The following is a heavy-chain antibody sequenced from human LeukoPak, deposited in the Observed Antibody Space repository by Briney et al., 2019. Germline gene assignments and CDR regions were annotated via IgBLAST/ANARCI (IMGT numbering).Heavy chain of an antibody. CDR2: ISAYNGNT. V-gene: IGHV1-18*01. J-gene: IGHJ5*02. CDR3: AREGKRITMVRGMDL. D-gene: IGHD3-10*01. Sequence: ASVKVSCKASGYTFTSYGISWVRQAPGQGLEWMGWISAYNGNTNYAQKLQDRVTMATDTSTSTAYMELRSLRSDDTAIYYCAREGKRITMVRGMDLWGQGTLVTVSS. CDR1: GYTFTSYG.